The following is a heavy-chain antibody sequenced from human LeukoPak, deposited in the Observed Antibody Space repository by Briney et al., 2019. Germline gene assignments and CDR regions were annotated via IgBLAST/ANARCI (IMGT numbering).Heavy chain of an antibody. V-gene: IGHV3-48*03. CDR2: ISSSGSTI. Sequence: GGPLRLSCAASGFTFSSYEMLWVRQAPGKGLDRVSYISSSGSTIYYADSVKGRFTISRDNAKNSLYLQMNSLRAEDTAVYYCALGRYCSGGSCLSDWGQGTLVTVSS. CDR3: ALGRYCSGGSCLSD. CDR1: GFTFSSYE. D-gene: IGHD2-15*01. J-gene: IGHJ4*02.